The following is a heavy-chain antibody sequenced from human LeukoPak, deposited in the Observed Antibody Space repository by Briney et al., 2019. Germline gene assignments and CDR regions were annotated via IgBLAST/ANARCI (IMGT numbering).Heavy chain of an antibody. D-gene: IGHD5-12*01. V-gene: IGHV4-34*01. CDR2: INHSGST. CDR1: GGSFSGYY. J-gene: IGHJ3*02. CDR3: ARLPRGAFDI. Sequence: PSETLSLTCAVYGGSFSGYYWSWIRQPPGKGLEWIGEINHSGSTYYNPSLKSRVIISVDTSKNQFSLKVGSVTAADTAVYYCARLPRGAFDIWGQGTMVTVSS.